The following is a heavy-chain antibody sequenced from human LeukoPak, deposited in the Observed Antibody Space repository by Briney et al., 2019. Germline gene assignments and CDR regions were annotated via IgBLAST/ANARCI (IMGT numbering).Heavy chain of an antibody. J-gene: IGHJ6*03. D-gene: IGHD3-10*01. Sequence: SETLSLTCTVSGGSINNYWSWIRQPPGKGLEWIGYIYYSGSTNYSPSLKSRVTISVNTSKNQFSLKLSSVTAADTAVYYCAGLMVRGVYYYYYMDVWGKGTTVTISS. V-gene: IGHV4-59*01. CDR3: AGLMVRGVYYYYYMDV. CDR1: GGSINNY. CDR2: IYYSGST.